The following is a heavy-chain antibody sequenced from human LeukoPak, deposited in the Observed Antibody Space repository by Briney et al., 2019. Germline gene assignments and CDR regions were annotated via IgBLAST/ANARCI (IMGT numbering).Heavy chain of an antibody. D-gene: IGHD3-10*01. Sequence: GGSLRLSCAASGFTFSNYEMHWVRRAPGKGLEWVSYISSGGSTVYYADSVKGRFTVSRDNAKNSLYLQMSSLRDEDTAVYYCARGGSFVEYWGQGTLVSVSS. CDR3: ARGGSFVEY. CDR1: GFTFSNYE. V-gene: IGHV3-48*03. CDR2: ISSGGSTV. J-gene: IGHJ4*02.